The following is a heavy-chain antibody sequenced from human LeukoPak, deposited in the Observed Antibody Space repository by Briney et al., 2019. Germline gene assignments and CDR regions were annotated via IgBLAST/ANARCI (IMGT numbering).Heavy chain of an antibody. D-gene: IGHD7-27*01. CDR2: INPSGGST. Sequence: ASVKVSCKASGYTFTSYYMHWVRQAPGQGLEWMGIINPSGGSTSYPQKFQGRVTMTRDTSTSTVYMELSSLRSEDTAVYYCARKNWGNWYFDLWGRGTLVTVSS. V-gene: IGHV1-46*01. CDR3: ARKNWGNWYFDL. J-gene: IGHJ2*01. CDR1: GYTFTSYY.